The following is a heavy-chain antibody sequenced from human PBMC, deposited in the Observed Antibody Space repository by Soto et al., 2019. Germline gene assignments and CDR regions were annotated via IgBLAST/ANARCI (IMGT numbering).Heavy chain of an antibody. J-gene: IGHJ5*02. CDR2: IIPIFGTA. Sequence: ASVKVSCKASGGTFSRYAISWVRQAPGQGLEWMGGIIPIFGTANYAQKFQGRVTITADESTSTAYMELSSLRFEDTAVYYCVRAIVGPTTTGWLDPWGQGTLVTVSS. V-gene: IGHV1-69*13. CDR1: GGTFSRYA. D-gene: IGHD1-26*01. CDR3: VRAIVGPTTTGWLDP.